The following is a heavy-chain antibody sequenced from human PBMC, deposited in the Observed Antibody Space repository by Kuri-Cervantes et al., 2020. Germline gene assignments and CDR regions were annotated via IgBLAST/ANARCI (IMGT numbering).Heavy chain of an antibody. V-gene: IGHV4-59*01. D-gene: IGHD1-26*01. CDR1: GGSISPYY. CDR2: IYYSGST. Sequence: SETLSLTCTVSGGSISPYYWSWIRQPPGKGLEWIGTIYYSGSTYYNPSLKSRVTISVDTSKNQFSLKLSSVTAAATAVYFCARRVGPSDSFDIWGQGTMVTVSS. J-gene: IGHJ3*02. CDR3: ARRVGPSDSFDI.